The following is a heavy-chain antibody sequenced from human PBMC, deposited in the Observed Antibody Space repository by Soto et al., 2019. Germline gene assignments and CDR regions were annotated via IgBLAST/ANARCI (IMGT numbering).Heavy chain of an antibody. J-gene: IGHJ3*02. Sequence: PSETLSLTCTVSGGSISSGGYYWSWIRQHPGKGLEWIGYIYYSGSTYYNPSLKSRVTISVDTSKNQFSLKLSSVTAADTAVYYCAREKMVRGVTTAFDIWGQGTMVT. CDR3: AREKMVRGVTTAFDI. D-gene: IGHD3-10*01. CDR1: GGSISSGGYY. V-gene: IGHV4-31*03. CDR2: IYYSGST.